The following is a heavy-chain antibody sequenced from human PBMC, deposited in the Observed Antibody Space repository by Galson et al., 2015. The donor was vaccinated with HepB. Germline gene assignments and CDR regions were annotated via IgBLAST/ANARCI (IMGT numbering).Heavy chain of an antibody. CDR2: IKSKTDGGTT. CDR3: TRTPSPSVTTGY. Sequence: LRLSCAASGFTFSNAWMNWVRQAPGKGLEWVGRIKSKTDGGTTDYAAPVKGRFTISRDDSKNTLYLQMNSLKTEDTAVYYCTRTPSPSVTTGYWGQGTLVTVSS. D-gene: IGHD4-17*01. V-gene: IGHV3-15*07. J-gene: IGHJ4*02. CDR1: GFTFSNAW.